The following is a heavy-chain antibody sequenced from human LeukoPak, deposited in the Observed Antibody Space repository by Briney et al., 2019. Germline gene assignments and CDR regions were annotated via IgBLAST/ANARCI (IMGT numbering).Heavy chain of an antibody. CDR3: ARDFWSGSPD. V-gene: IGHV3-11*04. CDR1: GFAFSDYY. D-gene: IGHD3-3*01. J-gene: IGHJ4*02. Sequence: GGSLRLSCAASGFAFSDYYMSWIRQAPGKGLEWVSYISSSGSTIYYADSVKGRFTISRDNAKNSLYLQTNSLRVEDTAVYYCARDFWSGSPDWGQGTLVTVSS. CDR2: ISSSGSTI.